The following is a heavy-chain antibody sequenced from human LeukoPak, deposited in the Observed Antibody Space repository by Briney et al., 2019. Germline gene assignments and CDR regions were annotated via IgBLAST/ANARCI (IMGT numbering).Heavy chain of an antibody. J-gene: IGHJ4*02. CDR1: GFTFSSYG. CDR2: ISYDGSNK. Sequence: GGSLRLSCAASGFTFSSYGMHWVRQAPGKGLEWVAVISYDGSNKYYADSVKGRFTISRDNSKNTLYLQMNSLRAEDTAVYYCAKGAEPRTGVYYFDYWGQGTLVTVSS. V-gene: IGHV3-30*18. D-gene: IGHD1-14*01. CDR3: AKGAEPRTGVYYFDY.